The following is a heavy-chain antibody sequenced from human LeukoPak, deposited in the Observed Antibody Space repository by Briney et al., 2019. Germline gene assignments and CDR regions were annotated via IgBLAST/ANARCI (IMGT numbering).Heavy chain of an antibody. CDR1: GFTFSSYA. J-gene: IGHJ4*02. CDR2: ISGSGGST. V-gene: IGHV3-23*01. CDR3: AKGYYDYVWGSYYFDY. D-gene: IGHD3-16*01. Sequence: TGGSLRLSCAASGFTFSSYAMSWVRQAPGKGLEWVSAISGSGGSTYYADSVKGRFTISRDNSRDTRYLQMNSLRAEDTAVYYCAKGYYDYVWGSYYFDYWGQGTLVTVSS.